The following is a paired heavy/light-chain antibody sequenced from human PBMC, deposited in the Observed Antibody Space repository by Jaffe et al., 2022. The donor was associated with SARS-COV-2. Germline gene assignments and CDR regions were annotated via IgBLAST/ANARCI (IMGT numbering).Heavy chain of an antibody. CDR3: AKGSREVRPYYFDY. D-gene: IGHD3-10*01. CDR2: ISGSGGST. J-gene: IGHJ4*02. V-gene: IGHV3-23*01. Sequence: EVQLLESGGDLVQPGGSLRLSCAASGFTFSSYAMSWVRQAPGKVLEWVSAISGSGGSTYYADSVKGRFTVSRDNSKNTLYLQMNSLRADDTAVYYCAKGSREVRPYYFDYWGQGTLVTVSS. CDR1: GFTFSSYA.
Light chain of an antibody. J-gene: IGKJ2*01. CDR2: GAS. Sequence: EIVLTQSPGTLSLSPGERATLSCRTSQSVSSSYLAWYQQKPGQAPRLLIYGASSRATGIPDRISGSGSGTDFTLTISRLEPEDFAVYYCQEYGSSRTFGQGTKLEIK. CDR1: QSVSSSY. CDR3: QEYGSSRT. V-gene: IGKV3-20*01.